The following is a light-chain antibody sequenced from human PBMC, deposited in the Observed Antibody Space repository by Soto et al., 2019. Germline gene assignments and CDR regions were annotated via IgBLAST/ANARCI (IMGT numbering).Light chain of an antibody. CDR2: GAS. CDR3: QQYGSSPLT. J-gene: IGKJ4*01. V-gene: IGKV3-20*01. Sequence: EIVLTQSPGTLSLSPGERATLSCRASQSVSSSYLAWYQQKPGQAPRLLIYGASSRATGIPDRFSGSGSGTDFTLTSRRLEPEDFAVYYCQQYGSSPLTFGEGTKVEIK. CDR1: QSVSSSY.